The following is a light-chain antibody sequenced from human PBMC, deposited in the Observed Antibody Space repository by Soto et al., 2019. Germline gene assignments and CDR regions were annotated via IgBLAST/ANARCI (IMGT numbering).Light chain of an antibody. CDR3: QQYNNWPWT. Sequence: IGMPQSPATLSVSPGGRATLSCRASQSISDTLAWYQQKPGQAPRLLIHGASTRATGFPGRFSGSGSGTDFTLTISSLQSEDFAVYYCQQYNNWPWTFGQGGKVDI. CDR1: QSISDT. V-gene: IGKV3-15*01. J-gene: IGKJ1*01. CDR2: GAS.